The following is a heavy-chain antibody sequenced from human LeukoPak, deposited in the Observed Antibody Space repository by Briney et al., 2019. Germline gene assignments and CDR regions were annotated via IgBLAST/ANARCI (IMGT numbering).Heavy chain of an antibody. V-gene: IGHV3-48*01. Sequence: GGSLRLSCAASGFTFSSYSMNRVRQAPGKGLEWVSYISSSSSTIYYADSVKGRFTISRDNAKNSLYLQMNSLRAEDTAVYYCARGGRKAVAGTPNWFDPWGQGTLVTVSS. J-gene: IGHJ5*02. D-gene: IGHD6-19*01. CDR1: GFTFSSYS. CDR2: ISSSSSTI. CDR3: ARGGRKAVAGTPNWFDP.